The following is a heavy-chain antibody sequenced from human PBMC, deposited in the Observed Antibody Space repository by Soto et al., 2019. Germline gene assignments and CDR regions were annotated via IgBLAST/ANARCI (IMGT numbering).Heavy chain of an antibody. V-gene: IGHV4-34*01. CDR1: GGSFSGYY. CDR2: INHSGST. D-gene: IGHD3-9*01. CDR3: ARSRYFDWLLIRPQKKTAFDY. J-gene: IGHJ4*02. Sequence: QVQLQQWGAGLLKPSETLSLTCAVYGGSFSGYYWSWIRQPPGKGLEWIGEINHSGSTNYNPSLKSRVTISVDTSKNQFSLKLSSVTAADTAVYYCARSRYFDWLLIRPQKKTAFDYWGQGTLVTVSS.